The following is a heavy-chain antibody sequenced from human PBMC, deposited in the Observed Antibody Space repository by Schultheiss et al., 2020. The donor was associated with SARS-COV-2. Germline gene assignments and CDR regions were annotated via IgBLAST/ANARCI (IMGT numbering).Heavy chain of an antibody. CDR1: GYSISSGYY. J-gene: IGHJ4*02. CDR2: IYHSGST. Sequence: GSLRLSCAVSGYSISSGYYWGWIRQPPGKGLEWIGSIYHSGSTYYNPSLKSRVTISVDTSKNQFSLKLSSVTAADTAVYYCASRWYSSGWYWRYWGQGTLVTVSS. V-gene: IGHV4-38-2*01. D-gene: IGHD6-19*01. CDR3: ASRWYSSGWYWRY.